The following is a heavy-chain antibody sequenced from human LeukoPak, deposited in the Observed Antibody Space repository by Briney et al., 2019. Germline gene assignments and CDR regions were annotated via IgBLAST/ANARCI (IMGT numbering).Heavy chain of an antibody. CDR3: ARDKKEEVPAAAGWFDP. CDR2: IYHSGST. CDR1: GYSISSGYY. J-gene: IGHJ5*02. Sequence: PSETLSLTCAVSGYSISSGYYWGWIRPPPGKGLEWIGSIYHSGSTYYNPSLKSRVTISVDTSKNQSTLKLSSVTAADTAVYYCARDKKEEVPAAAGWFDPWGQGTLVTVSS. V-gene: IGHV4-38-2*02. D-gene: IGHD2-2*01.